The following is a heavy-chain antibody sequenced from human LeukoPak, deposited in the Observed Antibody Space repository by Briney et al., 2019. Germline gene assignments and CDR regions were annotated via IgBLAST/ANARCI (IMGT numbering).Heavy chain of an antibody. CDR1: GFTFSSYG. D-gene: IGHD6-6*01. CDR2: IKQGGSEK. V-gene: IGHV3-7*01. CDR3: ARLYSSSSQDYYYYMDV. J-gene: IGHJ6*03. Sequence: GGSLRLSCAASGFTFSSYGMHWVRQAPGKGLEWVANIKQGGSEKYYVDSVKGRFTISRDNAKNSLYLQMNSLRAEDTVVYYCARLYSSSSQDYYYYMDVWGKGTTVTVSS.